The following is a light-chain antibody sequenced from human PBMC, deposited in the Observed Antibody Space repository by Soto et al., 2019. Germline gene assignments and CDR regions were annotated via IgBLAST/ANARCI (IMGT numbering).Light chain of an antibody. V-gene: IGKV1-39*01. CDR3: KKNYNSRWT. J-gene: IGKJ1*01. CDR1: LPITTY. CDR2: GAS. Sequence: DIQMTQSPSSLSASVGDRVTITCRASLPITTYLNWFQQKPGKAPKLLIYGASTLQTGVPSRFNGGGSGTDFTLTISSLHPEDFGTYYCKKNYNSRWTFGQGNEIEI.